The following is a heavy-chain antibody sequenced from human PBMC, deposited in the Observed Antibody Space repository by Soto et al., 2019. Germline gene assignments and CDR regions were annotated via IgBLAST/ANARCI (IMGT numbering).Heavy chain of an antibody. CDR2: IYYSGST. CDR1: GGSISSYY. V-gene: IGHV4-59*12. CDR3: AREGGIVGATAADY. D-gene: IGHD1-26*01. J-gene: IGHJ4*02. Sequence: SETLSLTCTVSGGSISSYYWSWIRQPPGKGLEWIGYIYYSGSTNYNPSLKSGVTISVDTSKNQFSLKLSSVTAADTAVYYCAREGGIVGATAADYWGQETLVTVSS.